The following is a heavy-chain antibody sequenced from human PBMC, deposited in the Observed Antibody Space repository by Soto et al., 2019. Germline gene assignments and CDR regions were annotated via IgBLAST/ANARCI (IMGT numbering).Heavy chain of an antibody. CDR2: ISSSGGTI. J-gene: IGHJ6*02. D-gene: IGHD3-10*01. Sequence: GGSLRLSCAASGFSFSDYEMNWVRQTPGKGLEWLSYISSSGGTIKYADSVKGRFTISRDNAKNSLYLQMHSLRADDTAVYYCARDAFEIYYKFGLDVWGRGTPVTVSS. CDR3: ARDAFEIYYKFGLDV. CDR1: GFSFSDYE. V-gene: IGHV3-48*03.